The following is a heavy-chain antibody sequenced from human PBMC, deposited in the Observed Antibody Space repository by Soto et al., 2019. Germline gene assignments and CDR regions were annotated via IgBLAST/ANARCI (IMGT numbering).Heavy chain of an antibody. Sequence: SVKVSCKASGGTFSSYAISWVRQAPGQGLEWMGGIIPIFGTANYAQKFQGRVTITADESTSTAYMELSSLRSEDTAVYYCARGGGVAIRYFDWLRYFDYWGQGTLVTSPQ. CDR2: IIPIFGTA. J-gene: IGHJ4*02. CDR3: ARGGGVAIRYFDWLRYFDY. CDR1: GGTFSSYA. V-gene: IGHV1-69*13. D-gene: IGHD3-9*01.